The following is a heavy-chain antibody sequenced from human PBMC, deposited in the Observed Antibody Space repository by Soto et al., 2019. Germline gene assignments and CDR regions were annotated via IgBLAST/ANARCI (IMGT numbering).Heavy chain of an antibody. CDR3: ARPTYCSGGSCYLRHYYYYYMDV. CDR1: GFTFSSYG. V-gene: IGHV3-33*01. Sequence: GGSLRLSCAASGFTFSSYGMHWVRQAPGKGLEWVAVIWYDGSNKYYADSVKGRFTISRDNSKNTLYLQMNSLRAEDTAVYYCARPTYCSGGSCYLRHYYYYYMDVWGKGTTVTVSS. CDR2: IWYDGSNK. J-gene: IGHJ6*03. D-gene: IGHD2-15*01.